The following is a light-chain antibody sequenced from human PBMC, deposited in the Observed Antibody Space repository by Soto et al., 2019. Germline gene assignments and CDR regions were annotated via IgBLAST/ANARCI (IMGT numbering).Light chain of an antibody. CDR1: QSINSW. Sequence: DIQMTQSPSTLPASVGDRVTIACRASQSINSWLAWYQQKPGKAPNLLLYQASYLEDGVPSRFSGSGSGTEFTLTICSLQPDDFATYYCQQYYVDPWTFVQGTTVDIK. CDR3: QQYYVDPWT. J-gene: IGKJ1*01. CDR2: QAS. V-gene: IGKV1-5*03.